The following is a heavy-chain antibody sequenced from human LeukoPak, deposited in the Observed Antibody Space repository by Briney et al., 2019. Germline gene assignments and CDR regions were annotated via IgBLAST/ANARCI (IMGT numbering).Heavy chain of an antibody. D-gene: IGHD3-22*01. CDR2: INHSGST. J-gene: IGHJ4*02. CDR1: GGSFSGYY. V-gene: IGHV4-34*01. Sequence: SETLSLTCAVYGGSFSGYYWSWIRQPPGKGLEWIGEINHSGSTNYNPSLKSRVTISVDTSKNQFSLKLSSVTAADTAVYYCARGTEGDYYDSSGYSSPRRNFDYWGQGTLVTVSS. CDR3: ARGTEGDYYDSSGYSSPRRNFDY.